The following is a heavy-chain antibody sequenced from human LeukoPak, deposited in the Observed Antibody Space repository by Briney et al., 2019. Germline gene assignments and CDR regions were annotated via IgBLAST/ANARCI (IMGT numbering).Heavy chain of an antibody. Sequence: AETLRLSCTASEFTVSRNYMLWVRQAPGKGLEWVSLIFSNGDTHYADSVKGRFTISRDTSKNTVSLQMNSLRVEDTAMYYCTRDQMNYWGQGTLVTVSS. CDR1: EFTVSRNY. V-gene: IGHV3-53*01. J-gene: IGHJ4*02. CDR2: IFSNGDT. CDR3: TRDQMNY. D-gene: IGHD5-24*01.